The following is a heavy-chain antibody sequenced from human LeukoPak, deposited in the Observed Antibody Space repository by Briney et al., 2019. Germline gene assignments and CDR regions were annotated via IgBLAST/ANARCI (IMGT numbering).Heavy chain of an antibody. CDR2: IGAYNGNT. D-gene: IGHD2-15*01. V-gene: IGHV1-18*01. Sequence: GASVKDSFKSDGYTFPKYGSNGVRQAPGQGLEWMGWIGAYNGNTNYAQKLQGRVTMTTDTSTSTAYMELRSLRSDDTAVYYCARPGEGSPGDHVGHTLSWGQGNLVTVSS. J-gene: IGHJ5*02. CDR1: GYTFPKYG. CDR3: ARPGEGSPGDHVGHTLS.